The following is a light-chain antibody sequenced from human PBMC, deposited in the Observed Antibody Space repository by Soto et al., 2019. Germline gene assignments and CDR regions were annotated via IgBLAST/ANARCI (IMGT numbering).Light chain of an antibody. CDR2: RNN. Sequence: VVTQPPSASGTPGQRVTISCSGSGSNIGTNYVYWFQQLPGTAPKVLIYRNNQRPSGVPDRFSGSKSGTSASLAISGLRSEDEADYCCAAWDDSLSGRVFGGGTQLTVL. CDR3: AAWDDSLSGRV. V-gene: IGLV1-47*01. CDR1: GSNIGTNY. J-gene: IGLJ2*01.